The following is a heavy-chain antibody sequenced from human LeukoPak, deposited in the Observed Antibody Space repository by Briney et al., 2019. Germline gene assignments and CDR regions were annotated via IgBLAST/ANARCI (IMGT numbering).Heavy chain of an antibody. CDR2: INPNSAGT. J-gene: IGHJ5*02. Sequence: GASVKVSCKASGYTFTDYYMHWVRQAPGQGLEWMGWINPNSAGTNYAQKFQGRVIMTRDTSINTAYMELSSLISDDTAVYYCARAQNTPTHPPFAPWGQGTLVSVCS. V-gene: IGHV1-2*02. D-gene: IGHD2-15*01. CDR3: ARAQNTPTHPPFAP. CDR1: GYTFTDYY.